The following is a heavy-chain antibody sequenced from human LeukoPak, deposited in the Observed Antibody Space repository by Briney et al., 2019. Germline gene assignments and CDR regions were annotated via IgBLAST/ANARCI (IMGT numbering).Heavy chain of an antibody. D-gene: IGHD2-21*02. CDR3: AREPHDCGGDCYVDY. CDR2: IIPIFGTA. J-gene: IGHJ4*02. V-gene: IGHV1-69*13. CDR1: GGTFSSYA. Sequence: ASVKVSCKASGGTFSSYAISWVRQAPGQGLEWKGGIIPIFGTANYAQKFQGRVTITADESTSTAYMELSSLRSEDTAVYYCAREPHDCGGDCYVDYWGQGTLVTVSS.